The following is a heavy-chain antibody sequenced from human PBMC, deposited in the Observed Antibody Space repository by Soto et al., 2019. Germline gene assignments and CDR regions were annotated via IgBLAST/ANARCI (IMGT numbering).Heavy chain of an antibody. CDR2: IYYSGST. J-gene: IGHJ4*02. V-gene: IGHV4-39*01. CDR3: ARGRSSWYEKYYFDY. Sequence: SETLSLTCTASGGSISSSSYYWGCIRQPPGKGLEWIGSIYYSGSTYYNPSLKSRVTISVDTSKNQFSLKLSSVTAADTAVYYCARGRSSWYEKYYFDYWGQGTLVTVSS. D-gene: IGHD6-13*01. CDR1: GGSISSSSYY.